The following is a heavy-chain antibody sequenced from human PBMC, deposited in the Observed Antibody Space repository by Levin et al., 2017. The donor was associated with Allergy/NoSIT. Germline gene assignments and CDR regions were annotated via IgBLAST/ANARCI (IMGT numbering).Heavy chain of an antibody. D-gene: IGHD6-19*01. CDR3: ARAQNGIAVFY. Sequence: GESLKISCAASGFTFSSYSMNWVRQAPGKGLELVSSISSSSSYIYYADSVKGRFTISRDNAKNSLYLQMNSLRAEDTAVYYCARAQNGIAVFYWGQGTLVTVSS. CDR2: ISSSSSYI. J-gene: IGHJ4*02. CDR1: GFTFSSYS. V-gene: IGHV3-21*01.